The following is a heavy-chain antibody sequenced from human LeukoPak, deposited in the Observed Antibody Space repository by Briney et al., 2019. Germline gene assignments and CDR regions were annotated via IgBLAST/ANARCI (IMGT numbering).Heavy chain of an antibody. CDR1: EFIFSSSV. CDR3: ATYSSLNRREFQY. Sequence: GGSLRLSCAASEFIFSSSVMSWVRQAPGKGLEWVSSISPRDSSTYYADSVKGRFTISRDNAKNSLYQQMNSLRAEDTAVYYCATYSSLNRREFQYWGQGTLLTVSS. D-gene: IGHD3-22*01. CDR2: ISPRDSST. V-gene: IGHV3-23*01. J-gene: IGHJ1*01.